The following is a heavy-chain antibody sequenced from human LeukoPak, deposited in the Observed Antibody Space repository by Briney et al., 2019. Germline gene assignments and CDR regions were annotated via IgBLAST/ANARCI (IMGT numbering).Heavy chain of an antibody. CDR3: ARDAFGGVIVSSIWFDP. V-gene: IGHV4-34*01. D-gene: IGHD3-16*02. CDR1: GGSFSGYY. Sequence: SETLSLTCAVYGGSFSGYYWSWIRQPPGKGLEWIGEINHSGSTNYNPSLKSRVTISVDTSKNQFSLKLSSVTAADTAVYYCARDAFGGVIVSSIWFDPWGQGTLVTVSS. CDR2: INHSGST. J-gene: IGHJ5*02.